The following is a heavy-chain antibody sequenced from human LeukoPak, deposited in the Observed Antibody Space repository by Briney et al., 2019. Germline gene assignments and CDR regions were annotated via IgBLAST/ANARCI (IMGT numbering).Heavy chain of an antibody. D-gene: IGHD1-26*01. CDR1: GGTFSSYA. V-gene: IGHV1-69*05. CDR3: AVGGSHWGYYFDY. Sequence: SVKVSCKASGGTFSSYAISWVRQAPGQGLEWMGGIIPIFGTANYAQKFQGRVTITTDESTSTAYMELSSLRSEDTAVYYCAVGGSHWGYYFDYWGQGTLVTVSS. CDR2: IIPIFGTA. J-gene: IGHJ4*02.